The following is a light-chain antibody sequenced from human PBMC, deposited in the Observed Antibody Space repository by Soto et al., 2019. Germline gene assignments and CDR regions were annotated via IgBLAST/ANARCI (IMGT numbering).Light chain of an antibody. CDR2: VAS. Sequence: DIQMTQSPSSLSASVGDRVTMTCRASQDIGINLGWFQQKPGKAPKRLIYVASSLQSGVPSRFSGSGSGTEFTLTISSLQPEDFASYFCLQHNAYPWTFGQGTKVE. J-gene: IGKJ1*01. CDR1: QDIGIN. V-gene: IGKV1-17*01. CDR3: LQHNAYPWT.